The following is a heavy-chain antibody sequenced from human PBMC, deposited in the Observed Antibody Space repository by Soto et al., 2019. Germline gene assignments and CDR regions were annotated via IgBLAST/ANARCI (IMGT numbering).Heavy chain of an antibody. Sequence: GESLKISCKGSGYSFTSYWIGWVRQMPGKGLEWMGIIYPGDSDTRYSPSFQGQVTISADKSISTAYLQWSSLKASDTAMYYCARTLPPYYYDSSGYYYVFAFDIRGKGTMVTVSS. V-gene: IGHV5-51*01. D-gene: IGHD3-22*01. J-gene: IGHJ3*02. CDR1: GYSFTSYW. CDR3: ARTLPPYYYDSSGYYYVFAFDI. CDR2: IYPGDSDT.